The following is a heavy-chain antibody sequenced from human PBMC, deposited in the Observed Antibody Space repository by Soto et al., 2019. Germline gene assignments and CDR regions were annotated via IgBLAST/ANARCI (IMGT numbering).Heavy chain of an antibody. J-gene: IGHJ6*03. Sequence: SETLSLTCTVSGDSIRNQYWSWIRRPPGKGLEWIGYIYRSGSTKYNPSLESRLTISGHTSKNQFFLKLTSVTAADTAVYYCARTLDYGHMDVWGKGTTVTVS. CDR3: ARTLDYGHMDV. CDR1: GDSIRNQY. V-gene: IGHV4-59*11. CDR2: IYRSGST. D-gene: IGHD3-16*01.